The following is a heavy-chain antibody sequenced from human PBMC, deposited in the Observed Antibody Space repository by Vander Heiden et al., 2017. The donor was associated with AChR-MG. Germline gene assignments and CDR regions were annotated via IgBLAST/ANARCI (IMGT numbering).Heavy chain of an antibody. Sequence: QVQLRESGPGLVKPSETLSLTCPVSGGSISGYYWSWIRQPPGKGLEWIGYIYYTGSTNYNPSLKSRVTISVDTSKNQFSLNLSSVTAAETAVYYCARIDDYNALDYWGQGTLVTVSS. CDR1: GGSISGYY. CDR2: IYYTGST. V-gene: IGHV4-59*01. CDR3: ARIDDYNALDY. J-gene: IGHJ4*02. D-gene: IGHD4-4*01.